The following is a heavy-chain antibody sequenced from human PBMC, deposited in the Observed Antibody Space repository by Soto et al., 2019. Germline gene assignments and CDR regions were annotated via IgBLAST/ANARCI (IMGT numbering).Heavy chain of an antibody. CDR1: GYDFTRNW. Sequence: GESLKISCETSGYDFTRNWIGWVRQRPGKGLEWVGLVYPRGSDTRYSPSFRGHVSMSADESVRTAYLQWTSLEASDTAIYYCARGGPRGYKMLSGGGVPFDPWGQGTLVTVSS. D-gene: IGHD2-2*01. CDR3: ARGGPRGYKMLSGGGVPFDP. CDR2: VYPRGSDT. V-gene: IGHV5-51*01. J-gene: IGHJ5*02.